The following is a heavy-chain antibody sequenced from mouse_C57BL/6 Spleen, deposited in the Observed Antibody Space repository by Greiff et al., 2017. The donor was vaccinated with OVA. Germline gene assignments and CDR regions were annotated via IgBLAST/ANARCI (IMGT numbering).Heavy chain of an antibody. CDR3: TRHYYGSSLHYFDY. CDR2: IYPGNSDT. J-gene: IGHJ2*01. D-gene: IGHD1-1*01. Sequence: EVKVVESGTVLARPGASVKMSCKTSGYTFTSYWMHWVKQRPGQGLEWIGAIYPGNSDTSYNQKFKGKAKLTAVTSASTAYMELSSLTNEDSAVYYCTRHYYGSSLHYFDYWGQGTTLTVSS. CDR1: GYTFTSYW. V-gene: IGHV1-5*01.